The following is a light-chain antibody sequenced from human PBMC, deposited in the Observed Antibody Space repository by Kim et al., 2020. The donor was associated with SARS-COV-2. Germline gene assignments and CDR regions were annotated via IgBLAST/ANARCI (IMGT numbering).Light chain of an antibody. CDR3: AAWDDSLDAWV. CDR1: SSNIGSNN. CDR2: SNN. J-gene: IGLJ3*02. Sequence: GQRVTIPCSGSSSNIGSNNVNWYQHLPGTAPKLLIYSNNQRPSGVPDRFSGSKSDTSASLAISGLQSEDETDYYCAAWDDSLDAWVFGGGTQLTVL. V-gene: IGLV1-44*01.